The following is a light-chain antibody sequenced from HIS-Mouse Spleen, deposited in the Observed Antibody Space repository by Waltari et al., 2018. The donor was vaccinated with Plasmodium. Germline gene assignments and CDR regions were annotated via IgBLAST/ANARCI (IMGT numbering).Light chain of an antibody. CDR3: SSYTSSSTPYV. CDR1: SSDVGGYNY. V-gene: IGLV2-14*01. CDR2: EVS. J-gene: IGLJ1*01. Sequence: QSALTQPASVSGSPGQSITISCTGTSSDVGGYNYVSWYQQHPGKAPKLMIYEVSNRPSGVSNRSSDSKSGNTASLTISGLQAEDEADYYCSSYTSSSTPYVFGTGTKVTVL.